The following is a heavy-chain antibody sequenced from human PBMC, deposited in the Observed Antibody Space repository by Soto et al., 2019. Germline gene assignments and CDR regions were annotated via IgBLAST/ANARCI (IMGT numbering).Heavy chain of an antibody. CDR2: IVVGSGNT. Sequence: QMQLVQSGPEVKKPGTSVKVSCKASGFTFTSSAMQWVRQARGQRLEWIGWIVVGSGNTNYAQKFQERVTITRDMSTSTGYMELSSLRSEDTAVYYCAARYCSSTSCYFYYGMDVWGQGTTVTVSS. CDR1: GFTFTSSA. J-gene: IGHJ6*02. V-gene: IGHV1-58*02. CDR3: AARYCSSTSCYFYYGMDV. D-gene: IGHD2-2*01.